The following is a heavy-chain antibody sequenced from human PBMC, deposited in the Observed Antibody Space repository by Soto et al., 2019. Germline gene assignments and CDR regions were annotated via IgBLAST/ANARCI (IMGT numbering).Heavy chain of an antibody. CDR2: IGSTTTYT. CDR1: GFTFSSYG. V-gene: IGHV3-21*05. D-gene: IGHD3-22*01. Sequence: PGGSLRLSCAASGFTFSSYGMHWVRQAPGKGLEWLSYIGSTTTYTNYADSVKGRFTISRDNAKNSLYLQMNSLKTEDTAVYYCARGNDTSGSDYWGQGT. J-gene: IGHJ4*02. CDR3: ARGNDTSGSDY.